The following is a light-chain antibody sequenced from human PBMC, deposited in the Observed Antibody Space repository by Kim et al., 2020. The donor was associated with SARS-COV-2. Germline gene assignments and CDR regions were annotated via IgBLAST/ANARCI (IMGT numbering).Light chain of an antibody. CDR2: GKN. CDR1: SLRSYY. J-gene: IGLJ1*01. CDR3: NPRDSSGNHLGV. Sequence: SSELTQDSAVSVALGQTVRITCQGDSLRSYYASWYQQKPGQAPVLVIYGKNNRPSGIPDRFSGSSSGNTASLTITGAQAEDEADYYCNPRDSSGNHLGVFGTGTKVTVL. V-gene: IGLV3-19*01.